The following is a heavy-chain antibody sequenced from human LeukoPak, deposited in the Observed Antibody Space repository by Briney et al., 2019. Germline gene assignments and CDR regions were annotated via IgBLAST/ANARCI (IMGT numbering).Heavy chain of an antibody. CDR1: GFTFSRCD. D-gene: IGHD3-22*01. J-gene: IGHJ4*02. Sequence: GGPLRLSCSASGFTFSRCDEYCLPQSRGRGVEYVSVITSDGTTTYYADSVKGRFTISRDNPKNTLYLEMRSLRAEDTAVYYCLTSPKHSDNYWGQGTLVTVSS. CDR2: ITSDGTTT. V-gene: IGHV3-64D*06. CDR3: LTSPKHSDNY.